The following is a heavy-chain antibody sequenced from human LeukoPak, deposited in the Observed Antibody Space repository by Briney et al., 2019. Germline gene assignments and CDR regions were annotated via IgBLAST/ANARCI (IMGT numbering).Heavy chain of an antibody. CDR2: ISAYNGNT. D-gene: IGHD3-10*01. V-gene: IGHV1-18*01. Sequence: ASLKVSCKASGYTFTSYGISWVRQAPGQGLEWMRWISAYNGNTNYAQKLQGRVTMTTDTSTSTAYMELRSLRSDDTAVYYCARSREITMVRGVINPFDYWGQGTLVTVSS. CDR1: GYTFTSYG. CDR3: ARSREITMVRGVINPFDY. J-gene: IGHJ4*02.